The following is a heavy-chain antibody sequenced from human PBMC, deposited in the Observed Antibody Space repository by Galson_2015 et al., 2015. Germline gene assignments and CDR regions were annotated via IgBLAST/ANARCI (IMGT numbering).Heavy chain of an antibody. V-gene: IGHV1-8*01. CDR1: GYTFTSYD. J-gene: IGHJ4*02. CDR2: MNPNSGNT. Sequence: SVKVSCKASGYTFTSYDINWVRQATGQGLEWMGWMNPNSGNTGYAQKFQGRVTMTRNTSISTAYMELSGLRSEDTAVYYCARGVIAVGSTAIDYWGQGTLVTVSS. D-gene: IGHD6-19*01. CDR3: ARGVIAVGSTAIDY.